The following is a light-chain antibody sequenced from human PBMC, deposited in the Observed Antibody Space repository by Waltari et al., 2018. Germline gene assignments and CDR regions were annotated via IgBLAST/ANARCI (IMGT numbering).Light chain of an antibody. J-gene: IGLJ2*01. V-gene: IGLV1-47*02. Sequence: QSVLTQPPSASGTPGQSVTISCSGSISNIGTHYVYWYQQLPGTAPKLLIYFTHQRPSGVPDRFAASTSGTSASLAISGLRFEDEADYYCATRDEVPTVVFGGGTKLTVL. CDR2: FTH. CDR1: ISNIGTHY. CDR3: ATRDEVPTVV.